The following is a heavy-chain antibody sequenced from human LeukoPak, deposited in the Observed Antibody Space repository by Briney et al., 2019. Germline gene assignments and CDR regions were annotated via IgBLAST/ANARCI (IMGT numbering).Heavy chain of an antibody. V-gene: IGHV3-30*18. CDR3: SKDWGEYYYGSGSYYNSDGY. D-gene: IGHD3-10*01. Sequence: GGSLRLSCAASGFTFSDYYMSWIRQAPGKGLEWVAVISNDGYTQYYADSVKGRFTISRDNSKNALFLQMNSLRAEDTAVYYCSKDWGEYYYGSGSYYNSDGYWGQGTLVTVSS. CDR1: GFTFSDYY. CDR2: ISNDGYTQ. J-gene: IGHJ4*02.